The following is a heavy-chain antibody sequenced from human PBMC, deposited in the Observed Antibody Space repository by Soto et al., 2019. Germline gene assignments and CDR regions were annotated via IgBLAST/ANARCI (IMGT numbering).Heavy chain of an antibody. CDR1: GFTFSSYW. D-gene: IGHD6-13*01. CDR2: IIRDGSST. V-gene: IGHV3-74*01. J-gene: IGHJ6*02. CDR3: ERGGSGIYGMDI. Sequence: EVQLVESGGGLVQPGGSLRLSCAASGFTFSSYWMHWVRQAPGKGLVWISRIIRDGSSTNYADSVKGRFTISRDNAKNTLYLEINSLRAEDTAVYFCERGGSGIYGMDIWGQGTTVTVSS.